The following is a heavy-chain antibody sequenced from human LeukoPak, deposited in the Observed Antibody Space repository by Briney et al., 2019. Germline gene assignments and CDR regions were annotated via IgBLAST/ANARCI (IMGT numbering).Heavy chain of an antibody. Sequence: ASVRVSCKASGYTFTSYGISWVRQAPGQGLEGMGWISAYNGNTNYAQKLQGRVTMTTDTSTSTAYMELRSLRSDDTAVYYCARDLEYYDSSGPPTRYNWFDPWGQGTLVTVSS. J-gene: IGHJ5*02. CDR2: ISAYNGNT. D-gene: IGHD3-22*01. V-gene: IGHV1-18*01. CDR3: ARDLEYYDSSGPPTRYNWFDP. CDR1: GYTFTSYG.